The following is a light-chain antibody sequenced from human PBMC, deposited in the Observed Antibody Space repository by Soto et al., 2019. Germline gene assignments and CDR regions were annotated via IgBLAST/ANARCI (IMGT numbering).Light chain of an antibody. CDR1: RSVSNR. Sequence: EILMTQSPATLSVSPGETVTFSCRASRSVSNRLAWYQHKPGQAPRLLISGASNGATGIPTKFSGSGSGTVFPPTVDRQQSDYVAVYCWQHYYNSPVTFGGGTKVEIK. V-gene: IGKV3-15*01. CDR3: QHYYNSPVT. J-gene: IGKJ4*01. CDR2: GAS.